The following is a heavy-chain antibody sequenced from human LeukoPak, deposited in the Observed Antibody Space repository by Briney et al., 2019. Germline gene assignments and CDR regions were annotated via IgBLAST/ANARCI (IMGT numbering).Heavy chain of an antibody. J-gene: IGHJ5*02. CDR1: GYTFTNYG. Sequence: ASVKVSCKAFGYTFTNYGINWVRQAPGQGLEWMGWMNTNTGNPTYAQGFTGQFVFSLETSVSTAYLQISSLKAEDTAVYYCARDQDTIFGVVINPSWFDPWGQGTLVTVSS. D-gene: IGHD3-3*01. V-gene: IGHV7-4-1*02. CDR2: MNTNTGNP. CDR3: ARDQDTIFGVVINPSWFDP.